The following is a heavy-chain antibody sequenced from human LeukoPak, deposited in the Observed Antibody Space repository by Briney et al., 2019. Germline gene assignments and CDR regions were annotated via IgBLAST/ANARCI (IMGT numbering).Heavy chain of an antibody. CDR1: GYTFTNYG. V-gene: IGHV1-18*01. J-gene: IGHJ3*02. CDR2: ISAYNGNT. CDR3: ARDYDPDMYYYDSSGYSGNAFDI. Sequence: ASVKVSCKASGYTFTNYGMSWVRQAPGQGLEWMGWISAYNGNTKYAQKVQGRVTMTTDTSTRTAYMEMRSLRSDGTAVYYCARDYDPDMYYYDSSGYSGNAFDIWGQGTMVTVSS. D-gene: IGHD3-22*01.